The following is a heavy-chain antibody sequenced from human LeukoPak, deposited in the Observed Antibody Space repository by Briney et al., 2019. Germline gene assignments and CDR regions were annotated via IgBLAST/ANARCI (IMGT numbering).Heavy chain of an antibody. Sequence: PGGSLRLSCAASAFTFSGYWMHWVRQTPGKGLVWVSRINGDGSSTTYADYADSVKGRFTISRDNAKNTLYLQMNSLRAEDTAVYYCARAPTNWVYFDSWGQGTLVTVSS. CDR3: ARAPTNWVYFDS. D-gene: IGHD7-27*01. J-gene: IGHJ4*02. CDR1: AFTFSGYW. CDR2: INGDGSST. V-gene: IGHV3-74*01.